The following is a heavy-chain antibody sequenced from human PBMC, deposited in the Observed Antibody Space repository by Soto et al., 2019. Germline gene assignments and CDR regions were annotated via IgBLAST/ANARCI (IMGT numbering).Heavy chain of an antibody. CDR3: AGLTCSGGSCYPYYFDY. V-gene: IGHV5-51*01. Sequence: PGESLKISCKGSGYSFTSYWIGWVRQMPGKGLEWMGIIYPGDSDTRYSPSFQGQVTISADKSISTAYLQWSSLKASDTAMYYCAGLTCSGGSCYPYYFDYWGQGTLVTVSS. D-gene: IGHD2-15*01. J-gene: IGHJ4*02. CDR1: GYSFTSYW. CDR2: IYPGDSDT.